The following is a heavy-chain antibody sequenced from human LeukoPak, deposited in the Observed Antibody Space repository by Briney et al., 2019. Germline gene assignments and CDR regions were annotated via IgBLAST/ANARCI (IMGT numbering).Heavy chain of an antibody. Sequence: GASVKVSCKAFGCTFTSNYMHWVRQAPGQGPEWMGVISPSGGSTTYAQKFQGRVTMTRDTSTSTVYMEVSRLTSDDTAVYYCTRGVLPARFDFWGQGTLVTVSS. CDR2: ISPSGGST. D-gene: IGHD2-2*01. CDR3: TRGVLPARFDF. V-gene: IGHV1-46*01. J-gene: IGHJ5*01. CDR1: GCTFTSNY.